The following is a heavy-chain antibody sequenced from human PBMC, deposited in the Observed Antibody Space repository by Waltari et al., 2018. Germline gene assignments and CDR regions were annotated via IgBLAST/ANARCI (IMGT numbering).Heavy chain of an antibody. Sequence: QVQLQESGPGLVKPSETLSLTCPVSGGSLSSYYGSWIRQPAGKGLEWIGRIYTSGSTNYNPSLKSRVTMSVDTSKNQFSLKLSSVTAADTAVYYCAREGSGSPHPIDYWGQGTLVTVSS. D-gene: IGHD1-26*01. J-gene: IGHJ4*02. CDR1: GGSLSSYY. V-gene: IGHV4-4*07. CDR3: AREGSGSPHPIDY. CDR2: IYTSGST.